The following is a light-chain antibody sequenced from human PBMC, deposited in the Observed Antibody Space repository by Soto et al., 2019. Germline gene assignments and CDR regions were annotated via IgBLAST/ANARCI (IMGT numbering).Light chain of an antibody. CDR2: QDS. J-gene: IGLJ3*02. CDR1: KLGDKY. V-gene: IGLV3-1*01. Sequence: SYELTQPPSVSVSPGQTASITCSGDKLGDKYACWYQQKPGQSPVLVIYQDSKRPSGIPERFSGSNSGNTATLTISGTQAMDEADYYCKSYAGSNSWVFGGGTKLTVL. CDR3: KSYAGSNSWV.